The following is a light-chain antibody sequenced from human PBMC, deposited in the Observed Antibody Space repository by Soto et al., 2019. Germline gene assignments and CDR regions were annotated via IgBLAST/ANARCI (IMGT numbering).Light chain of an antibody. V-gene: IGKV1-33*01. CDR2: AAS. CDR3: QHYDDLPWT. J-gene: IGKJ1*01. Sequence: DIQMTQSPSSLSASVGDRVTITCQASKDIKNYLNWYQQKPGKAPKLLIYAASILETGAPSRFRGSGTGTYFTFTISSLQPEDIATYYCQHYDDLPWTFGQGTKVAIK. CDR1: KDIKNY.